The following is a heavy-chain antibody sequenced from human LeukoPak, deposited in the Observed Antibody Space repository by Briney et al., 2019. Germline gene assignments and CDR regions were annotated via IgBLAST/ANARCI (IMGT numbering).Heavy chain of an antibody. D-gene: IGHD3-3*01. CDR3: ARLVRGSEYDFWSGPNYYYDMDV. Sequence: ASVNVSCKASEYTFTSYYMHWVGQAPGQGREWLGIINPSGGSTSYAQKFQGRVTMTRDTSTSTVYMELRSLRSDDTAVYYCARLVRGSEYDFWSGPNYYYDMDVWGKGTTVTVSS. J-gene: IGHJ6*03. V-gene: IGHV1-46*01. CDR1: EYTFTSYY. CDR2: INPSGGST.